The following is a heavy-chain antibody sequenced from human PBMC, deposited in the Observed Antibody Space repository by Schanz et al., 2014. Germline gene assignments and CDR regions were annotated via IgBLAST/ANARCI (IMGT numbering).Heavy chain of an antibody. V-gene: IGHV3-23*01. CDR2: ISGSGGST. Sequence: EVQLLDSGGGLVQPGGSLRLSCAASGFTFSTYAMSWVRQAPGKGLEWVSAISGSGGSTYYADSVKGRFTISRDNSKTTLYLQMNPLRAEETSEYYSTRANYRRKINFDYWGRGTLVTVSS. D-gene: IGHD2-8*01. CDR1: GFTFSTYA. CDR3: TRANYRRKINFDY. J-gene: IGHJ4*02.